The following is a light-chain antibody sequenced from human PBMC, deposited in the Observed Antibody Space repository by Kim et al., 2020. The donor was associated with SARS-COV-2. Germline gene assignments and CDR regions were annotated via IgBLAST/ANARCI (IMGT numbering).Light chain of an antibody. CDR1: QSVSSN. CDR3: QQYNNWPPYT. CDR2: GAS. Sequence: EIVMTQSPATLSVSPGERATLSCRASQSVSSNLAWYQQKPGQAPRLLIHGASTRATGVPARFSGSGSGTEFTLTISSLQSEDFAVYYCQQYNNWPPYTFGQGNKLEI. V-gene: IGKV3-15*01. J-gene: IGKJ2*01.